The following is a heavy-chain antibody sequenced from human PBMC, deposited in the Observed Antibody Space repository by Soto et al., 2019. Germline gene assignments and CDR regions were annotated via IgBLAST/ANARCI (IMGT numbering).Heavy chain of an antibody. V-gene: IGHV5-10-1*01. Sequence: EVQLVQSGAEVKKPGESLRISCKGSGYSFTRSWITWVRLTPGKGLEWMGRIDPTDSYSNYNPSFQGHVTISADKSISTAYLQWSSLKASDTALYYCARGISTSINAGAFDIWGQGTMVTVSS. J-gene: IGHJ3*02. CDR1: GYSFTRSW. CDR2: IDPTDSYS. D-gene: IGHD2-2*01. CDR3: ARGISTSINAGAFDI.